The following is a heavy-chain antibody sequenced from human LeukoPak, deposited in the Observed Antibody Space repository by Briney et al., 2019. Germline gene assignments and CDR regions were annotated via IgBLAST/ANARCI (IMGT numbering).Heavy chain of an antibody. D-gene: IGHD3-22*01. V-gene: IGHV1-8*01. CDR2: MNPNSGNT. CDR3: ARTPPYWYDSSGYYFDY. J-gene: IGHJ4*02. CDR1: GYTFTSYD. Sequence: ASVKVSCKASGYTFTSYDINWVRQATGQGLEWMGWMNPNSGNTGYAQKFQGRVTMTRNTSISTAYMELSSLRSEDTAVYYCARTPPYWYDSSGYYFDYWGQGTLVTVSS.